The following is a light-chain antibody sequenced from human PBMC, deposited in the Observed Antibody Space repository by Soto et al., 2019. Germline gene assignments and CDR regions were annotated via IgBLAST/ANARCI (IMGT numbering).Light chain of an antibody. J-gene: IGKJ5*01. CDR1: QSVSSN. CDR2: GAS. V-gene: IGKV3-15*01. Sequence: EIVMTQSPATLSVSPGERATLSCRASQSVSSNLAWYQQKPGQAPRLLIYGASTRATGIPARFSGSGSGTEFTLTISRLQSEYFALYCCQHYNYWPITFGQGTRLE. CDR3: QHYNYWPIT.